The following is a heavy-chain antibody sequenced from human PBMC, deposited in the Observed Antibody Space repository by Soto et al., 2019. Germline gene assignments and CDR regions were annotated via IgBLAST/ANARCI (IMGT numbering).Heavy chain of an antibody. CDR1: GVIFNGYG. Sequence: GGSLRLSCAASGVIFNGYGLHWVRQAPGKGLVWVSWINSDGSSKSYADSVKGRFTISRDNAKNTLYLQMNSLKASDTAVYYCARHVYYDVLKKNYWGQGTLVTVSS. D-gene: IGHD3-9*01. CDR2: INSDGSSK. CDR3: ARHVYYDVLKKNY. V-gene: IGHV3-74*01. J-gene: IGHJ4*02.